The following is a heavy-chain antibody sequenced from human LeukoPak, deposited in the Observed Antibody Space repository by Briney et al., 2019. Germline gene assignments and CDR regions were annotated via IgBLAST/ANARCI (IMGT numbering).Heavy chain of an antibody. Sequence: GGSLRLSCAASGFTFSSYWLHWVRRAPGKGLVWVSRINYDGSSTTYADSVKGRFTISRDNAKNTLYLQMNSLRAEDTAVYYCGRNYQNAFDIWGQGTMVTVSS. CDR3: GRNYQNAFDI. CDR2: INYDGSST. V-gene: IGHV3-74*01. D-gene: IGHD1-7*01. CDR1: GFTFSSYW. J-gene: IGHJ3*02.